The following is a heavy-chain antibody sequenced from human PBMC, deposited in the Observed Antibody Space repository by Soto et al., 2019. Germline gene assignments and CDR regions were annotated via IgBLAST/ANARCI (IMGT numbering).Heavy chain of an antibody. CDR1: GGSFSGYY. CDR3: ARESHDILTGPPWVWYFDL. V-gene: IGHV4-34*01. J-gene: IGHJ2*01. Sequence: QVQLQQWGAGPLRPLETLSLTCGVSGGSFSGYYCAWIRQSPGKGLEWIGEINDRGSINYNPSLKSRVSISVDTSKTHYSLNLRSVTAADTAVYYCARESHDILTGPPWVWYFDLWGRGTLVTVSS. CDR2: INDRGSI. D-gene: IGHD3-9*01.